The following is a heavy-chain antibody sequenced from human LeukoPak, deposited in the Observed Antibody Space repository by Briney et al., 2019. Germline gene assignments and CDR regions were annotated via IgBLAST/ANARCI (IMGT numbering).Heavy chain of an antibody. D-gene: IGHD5-12*01. J-gene: IGHJ4*02. Sequence: SVKVSCKASGGTFSSYAISSVRQAPGQGLEWMGGIIPIFGTANYAQKFQGRVTITADESTSTAYMELSSLRSEDTAVYYCARVAGATKTFDYWGQGTLVTVSS. V-gene: IGHV1-69*13. CDR3: ARVAGATKTFDY. CDR1: GGTFSSYA. CDR2: IIPIFGTA.